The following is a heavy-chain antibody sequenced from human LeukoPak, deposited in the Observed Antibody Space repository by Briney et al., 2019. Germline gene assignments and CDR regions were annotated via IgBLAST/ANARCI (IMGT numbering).Heavy chain of an antibody. CDR2: IIPILGIA. CDR3: ARDLFGGYDFRDPDYCFDY. D-gene: IGHD5-12*01. CDR1: GGTLSSSA. Sequence: GASVKVSCMASGGTLSSSATSWVRQPPGQGLGWMGRIIPILGIANYAQKSQGRVTITADKSTSTAYMELSSLRSEDTAVYYCARDLFGGYDFRDPDYCFDYWGQGTLVTVSS. V-gene: IGHV1-69*10. J-gene: IGHJ4*02.